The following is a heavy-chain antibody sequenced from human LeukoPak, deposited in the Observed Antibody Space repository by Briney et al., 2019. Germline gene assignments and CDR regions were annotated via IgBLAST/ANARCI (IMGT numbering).Heavy chain of an antibody. J-gene: IGHJ6*03. D-gene: IGHD3/OR15-3a*01. CDR1: GFTFSSYA. Sequence: PGGSLRLSCAASGFTFSSYAMHWVRQAPGKGLEWVAVISYDGSNKYYADSVKGRFTISRDNSKDTLYLQMNSLRAEDTAVYYCAKGVDLYYYMDVWGKGTTVTVSS. CDR3: AKGVDLYYYMDV. V-gene: IGHV3-30-3*01. CDR2: ISYDGSNK.